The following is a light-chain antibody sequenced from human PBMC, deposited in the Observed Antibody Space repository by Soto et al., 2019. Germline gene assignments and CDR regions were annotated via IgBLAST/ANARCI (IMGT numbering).Light chain of an antibody. J-gene: IGLJ2*01. V-gene: IGLV2-14*03. CDR3: SSYTSSSTRVV. CDR1: SSDVGAYNY. CDR2: DVS. Sequence: QSALAQPASVSGSPGQSITISCTGTSSDVGAYNYVSWYQQHPGKAPKLMIYDVSNRPSGVSNRFSGSKSGNTASLTISELQAEDEADYYCSSYTSSSTRVVFGGGTKVTVL.